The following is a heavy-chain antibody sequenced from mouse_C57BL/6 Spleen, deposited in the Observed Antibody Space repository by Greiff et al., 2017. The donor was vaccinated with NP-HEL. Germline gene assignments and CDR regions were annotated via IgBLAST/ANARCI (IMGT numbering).Heavy chain of an antibody. D-gene: IGHD3-1*01. CDR2: ISSGSSTI. Sequence: EVHLVESGGGLVKPGGSLKLSCAASGFTFSDYGMHWVRQAPEKGLEWVAYISSGSSTIYYADTVKGRFTISRDNTKNTRFLQMTSLRSEDTAMYYCASEGNLLDAMDYLGQGTSVTVSS. V-gene: IGHV5-17*01. CDR3: ASEGNLLDAMDY. J-gene: IGHJ4*01. CDR1: GFTFSDYG.